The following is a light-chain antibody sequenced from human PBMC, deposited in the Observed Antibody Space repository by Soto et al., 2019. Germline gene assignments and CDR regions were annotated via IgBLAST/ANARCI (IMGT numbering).Light chain of an antibody. CDR1: SSDVGGYNY. CDR2: EVS. Sequence: QSVLTQPASVSGSPGQSITISCTGTSSDVGGYNYVSWYQQHPGKAPKLMIYEVSNRPSGVSNRFSGSKSGNTASLTISGLQAEDGADYYRSSYTSSSTPYVFGTGTKVTVL. J-gene: IGLJ1*01. CDR3: SSYTSSSTPYV. V-gene: IGLV2-14*01.